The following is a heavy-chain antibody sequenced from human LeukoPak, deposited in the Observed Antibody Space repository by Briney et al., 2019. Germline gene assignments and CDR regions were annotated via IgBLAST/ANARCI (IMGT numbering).Heavy chain of an antibody. CDR1: GFIVNTNY. CDR3: AKIPQVAIFSVPNFDY. D-gene: IGHD3-3*01. J-gene: IGHJ4*02. Sequence: GGSLRLSCAASGFIVNTNYMTWVRQAPGRGLEWVSFIYADGNTYYADSVKGRFTISRDNSKNTLFLQMNSLRAEDTAVYYCAKIPQVAIFSVPNFDYWGQGTLVTVSS. V-gene: IGHV3-53*01. CDR2: IYADGNT.